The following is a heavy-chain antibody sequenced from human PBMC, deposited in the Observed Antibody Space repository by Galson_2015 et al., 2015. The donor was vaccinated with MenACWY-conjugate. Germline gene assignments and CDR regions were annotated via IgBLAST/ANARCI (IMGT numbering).Heavy chain of an antibody. J-gene: IGHJ4*02. Sequence: QSGAEVKKPGESLMISCTGSGYSFPNFWISWVRQMPGKGLEWMGKIDPSDSYSTYSPSFQGHVTISVDTPSTTAYLQWSSLKASDTGMYYCARHPGYFDSSGDFDYWGQGTLVTVSS. D-gene: IGHD3-22*01. CDR3: ARHPGYFDSSGDFDY. V-gene: IGHV5-10-1*01. CDR1: GYSFPNFW. CDR2: IDPSDSYS.